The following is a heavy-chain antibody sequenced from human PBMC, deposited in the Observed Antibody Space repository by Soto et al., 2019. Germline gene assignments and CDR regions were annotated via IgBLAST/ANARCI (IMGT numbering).Heavy chain of an antibody. D-gene: IGHD2-15*01. Sequence: EVHLVESGGGLVKPGGSLRLSCAVSGFTFSSCTMNWVRQAPGKGLEWVSSISPSTSHIYYADSVKGRFTISRDNAKNSLFLQMNGLRAEDTAVYYCSGCSGGACHQSYGMDVWGQGTTVTVSS. CDR3: SGCSGGACHQSYGMDV. J-gene: IGHJ6*02. V-gene: IGHV3-21*01. CDR1: GFTFSSCT. CDR2: ISPSTSHI.